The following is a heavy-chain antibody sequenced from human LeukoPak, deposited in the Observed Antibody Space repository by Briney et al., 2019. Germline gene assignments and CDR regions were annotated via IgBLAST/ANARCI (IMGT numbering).Heavy chain of an antibody. J-gene: IGHJ3*02. D-gene: IGHD1-26*01. V-gene: IGHV4-4*09. Sequence: SETLSLTCTVSGGSISSYYWSWIRQPPGKGLEWIGYIYTSGSTNYNPSLKSRVTISVDTSKNQFSLKLSSVTAADTAVYYCARHVGRADAFDIWGQGTMVTVSS. CDR2: IYTSGST. CDR1: GGSISSYY. CDR3: ARHVGRADAFDI.